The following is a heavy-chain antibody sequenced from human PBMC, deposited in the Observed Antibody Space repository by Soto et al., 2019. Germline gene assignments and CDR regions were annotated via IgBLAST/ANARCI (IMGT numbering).Heavy chain of an antibody. CDR1: AGSVSSGSYY. D-gene: IGHD5-12*01. V-gene: IGHV4-61*01. CDR3: ARDGDGYNY. CDR2: IYSSGGT. J-gene: IGHJ4*02. Sequence: PSETLSLTCTVSAGSVSSGSYYWSWIRQPPGKGLEWIGYIYSSGGTSYNPSLKSRVTISVDTSRTQFSLKLSSVTAADTAVYYCARDGDGYNYWGQGTLVTVSS.